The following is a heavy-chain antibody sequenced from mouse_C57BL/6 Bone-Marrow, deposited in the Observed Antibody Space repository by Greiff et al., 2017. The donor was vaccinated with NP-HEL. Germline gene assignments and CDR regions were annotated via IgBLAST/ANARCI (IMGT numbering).Heavy chain of an antibody. CDR3: VRHNFYGWYFDV. D-gene: IGHD1-1*01. V-gene: IGHV10-1*01. CDR2: IRSKSNNYAT. CDR1: GFCFNPYA. J-gene: IGHJ1*03. Sequence: EVQRVESGGGLVQPKGSLTLSCAASGFCFNPYAMNWVRQAPGKGLEWVARIRSKSNNYATYYADSVKDRFTISRDDSESMLYLQMNNLKTEDTAMYYCVRHNFYGWYFDVWGTGTTVTVSS.